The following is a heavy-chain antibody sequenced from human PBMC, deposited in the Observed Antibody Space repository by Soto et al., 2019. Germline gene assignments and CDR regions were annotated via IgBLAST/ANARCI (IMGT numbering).Heavy chain of an antibody. CDR1: GGSISSYY. CDR3: ARGGPDNWFDP. J-gene: IGHJ5*02. Sequence: SETLSLTCTVSGGSISSYYWSWIRQPPGKGLEWIGHTYYSGSTNYNPSLKSRVTISVDTSKNQFSLKLSSVTAADTAVYYCARGGPDNWFDPWGQGTLVSVSS. V-gene: IGHV4-59*01. CDR2: TYYSGST.